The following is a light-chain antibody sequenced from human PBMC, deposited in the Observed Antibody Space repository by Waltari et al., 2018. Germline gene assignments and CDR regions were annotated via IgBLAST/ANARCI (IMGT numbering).Light chain of an antibody. V-gene: IGKV4-1*01. CDR3: QQYYGIPRT. J-gene: IGKJ1*01. CDR2: WAS. Sequence: DIVMTQSPDSLAVSLGERATLNCTSSQSVLYSVNTKNYLPWYQQKPGQPPKLLIYWASTRESGVPERFSGSGSGTDFTLTISSLEAEDVAVYYCQQYYGIPRTFGQGTKVEIK. CDR1: QSVLYSVNTKNY.